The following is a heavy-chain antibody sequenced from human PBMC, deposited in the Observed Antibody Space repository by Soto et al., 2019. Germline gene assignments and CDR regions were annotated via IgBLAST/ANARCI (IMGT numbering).Heavy chain of an antibody. V-gene: IGHV3-48*02. CDR2: ISGRSSAI. Sequence: GGSLRLSCAASGFTFSTYSLTWVRQAPGKGLEWVSYISGRSSAIYYADSVKGRFTISRDNAKNSLYLQMNSLRDEDTAVYYCARCASGGYYNYYDMDVRGPVTTVTVSS. CDR1: GFTFSTYS. D-gene: IGHD2-15*01. CDR3: ARCASGGYYNYYDMDV. J-gene: IGHJ6*02.